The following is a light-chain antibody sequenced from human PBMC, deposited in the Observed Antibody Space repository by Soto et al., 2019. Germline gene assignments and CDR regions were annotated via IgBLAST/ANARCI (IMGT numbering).Light chain of an antibody. V-gene: IGLV2-8*01. CDR3: SSYAGNSNVV. Sequence: QSALTQPPSASGSPGQSVTISCTGTSSDVGGYNYVSWYQQHPGKAPKLMVYEVSRRPSGVPDRFSGSKSANTASLTVSGLQAEDEADYYCSSYAGNSNVVFGGGTKLTVL. CDR1: SSDVGGYNY. CDR2: EVS. J-gene: IGLJ3*02.